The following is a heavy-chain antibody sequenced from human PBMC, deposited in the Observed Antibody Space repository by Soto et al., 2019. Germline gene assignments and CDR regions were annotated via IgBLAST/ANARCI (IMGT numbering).Heavy chain of an antibody. CDR2: INTNGSST. CDR1: GITFSSFW. D-gene: IGHD4-17*01. J-gene: IGHJ4*02. V-gene: IGHV3-74*01. Sequence: VGSLRLSCAFSGITFSSFWMHCVRQFPGKGLVWISRINTNGSSTTYADSVKGRFTISRDNAKNTLYLQMNSLRAEDTAVYYCTRENYGYSLRTFHFWCQGTLDTVSS. CDR3: TRENYGYSLRTFHF.